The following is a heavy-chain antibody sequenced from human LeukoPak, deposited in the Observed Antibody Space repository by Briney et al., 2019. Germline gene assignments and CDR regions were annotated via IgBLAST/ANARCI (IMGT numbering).Heavy chain of an antibody. Sequence: NPSETLSLTCAVYGGSFSGYYWSWIRQPPGKGLEWIGEINHSGSTNYNPSLKSRVTISVDTSKNQFSLKLSSVTAADTAVSYGARGGGCSGGSCRPRYYYYYMDVWGKGTTVTVSS. CDR2: INHSGST. D-gene: IGHD2-15*01. CDR1: GGSFSGYY. CDR3: ARGGGCSGGSCRPRYYYYYMDV. J-gene: IGHJ6*03. V-gene: IGHV4-34*01.